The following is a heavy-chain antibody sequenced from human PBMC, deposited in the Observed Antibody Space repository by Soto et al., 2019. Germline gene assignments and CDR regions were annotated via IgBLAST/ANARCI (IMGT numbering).Heavy chain of an antibody. D-gene: IGHD4-17*01. J-gene: IGHJ6*03. V-gene: IGHV4-39*07. Sequence: SETLSLTCTVSGCSISSSSYYWGWIRQPPGKGLEWIGSIYYSGSTNYNPSLKSRVTISVDTSKNQFSLKLSSVTAADTAVYYCARSLTTVNPDYYMDVWGKGTTVTVSS. CDR1: GCSISSSSYY. CDR2: IYYSGST. CDR3: ARSLTTVNPDYYMDV.